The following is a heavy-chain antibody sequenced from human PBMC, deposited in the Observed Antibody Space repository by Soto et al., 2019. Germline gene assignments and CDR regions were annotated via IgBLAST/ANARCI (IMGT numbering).Heavy chain of an antibody. Sequence: GASVKVSCKASGYTFTSYDINWVRQATGQGLEWMGWMNPNSGNTGYAQKFQGRVTMTRNTSISTAYMELSSLRSEDTAVYYCARGLGVDGDYFYYYYMDVWGQGTTVTVSS. J-gene: IGHJ6*03. V-gene: IGHV1-8*01. D-gene: IGHD4-17*01. CDR1: GYTFTSYD. CDR3: ARGLGVDGDYFYYYYMDV. CDR2: MNPNSGNT.